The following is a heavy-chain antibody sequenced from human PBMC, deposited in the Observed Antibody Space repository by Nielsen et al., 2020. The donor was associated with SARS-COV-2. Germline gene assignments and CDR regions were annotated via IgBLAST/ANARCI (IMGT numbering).Heavy chain of an antibody. CDR2: ISSSSSTI. D-gene: IGHD6-13*01. Sequence: GDSLKISCAASGFTFSSYSMNWVRQAPGKGLEWVSYISSSSSTIYYADSVKGRFTISRDNSKNTLYLQMNSLRAEDTAVYYCARVGQLAFDYWGQGTLVTVSS. CDR1: GFTFSSYS. V-gene: IGHV3-48*01. CDR3: ARVGQLAFDY. J-gene: IGHJ4*02.